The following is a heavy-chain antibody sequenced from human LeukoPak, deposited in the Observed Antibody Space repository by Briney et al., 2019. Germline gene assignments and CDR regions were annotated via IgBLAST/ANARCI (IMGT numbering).Heavy chain of an antibody. D-gene: IGHD1-26*01. CDR2: IYYSGST. CDR3: ARMVVGGTDYYYGMDV. Sequence: SETLSLTCTVSGGSISSYYWSWIRQPPGKGLEWIGYIYYSGSTNYNPSLKSRVTISVDTSKNQFSLKLSSVTAADTAVYYCARMVVGGTDYYYGMDVWGQGTTVTVSS. CDR1: GGSISSYY. V-gene: IGHV4-59*01. J-gene: IGHJ6*02.